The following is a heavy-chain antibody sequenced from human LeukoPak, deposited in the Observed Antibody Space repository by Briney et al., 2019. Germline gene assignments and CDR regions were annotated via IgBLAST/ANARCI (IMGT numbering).Heavy chain of an antibody. V-gene: IGHV4-34*01. Sequence: SETLSLTCGVYGGSLSGYYWSWVRQPPGKGLEWIGEINQSGRTNYNPSLKRRVTISVDTSKNQFSLRLSSVTAADTAVYYCARGGYSYGYDAFDIWGQGTMVTVSS. D-gene: IGHD5-18*01. CDR3: ARGGYSYGYDAFDI. J-gene: IGHJ3*02. CDR1: GGSLSGYY. CDR2: INQSGRT.